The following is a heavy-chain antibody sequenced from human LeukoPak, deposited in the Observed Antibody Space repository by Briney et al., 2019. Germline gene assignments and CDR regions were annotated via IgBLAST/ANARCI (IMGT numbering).Heavy chain of an antibody. CDR2: IYYSGST. CDR1: GGSISSSSYY. Sequence: PSETLSLTCTVSGGSISSSSYYWGWIRQPPGKGLEWIGSIYYSGSTYYNPSLKSRVTISVDTSKNQFSLKLSSATAADTAVYYCARFYSSSSYWGQVTLVTVSS. V-gene: IGHV4-39*07. CDR3: ARFYSSSSY. D-gene: IGHD6-6*01. J-gene: IGHJ4*02.